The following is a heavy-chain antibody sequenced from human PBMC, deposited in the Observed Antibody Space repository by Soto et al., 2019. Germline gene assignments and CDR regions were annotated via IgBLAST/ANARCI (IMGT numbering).Heavy chain of an antibody. V-gene: IGHV3-23*01. CDR1: GFTFSSYA. CDR3: AKTLGGIVVVVAANDAFDI. J-gene: IGHJ3*02. D-gene: IGHD2-15*01. Sequence: EVQLLESGGGLVQPGGSLRLSCAASGFTFSSYAMSWVRQAPGKGLEWVSAISGSGGSTYYADSVKGRFTISRDKSKNTLYLQMNSLRAEDTAVYYCAKTLGGIVVVVAANDAFDIWGQGTMVTVSS. CDR2: ISGSGGST.